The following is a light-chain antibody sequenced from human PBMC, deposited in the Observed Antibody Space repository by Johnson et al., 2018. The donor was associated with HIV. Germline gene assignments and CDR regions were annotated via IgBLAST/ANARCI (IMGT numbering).Light chain of an antibody. Sequence: QSVLTQPPSVSAAPGQKVTISCSGSSSNIGNNYVSWYQQLPGTAPKLLIYEKNKRPSGIPDRFSGSKSGTSATLGITGLQTGDEADYYCGTWDSSLSAGIDYVFGTGTKVTV. CDR3: GTWDSSLSAGIDYV. CDR2: EKN. J-gene: IGLJ1*01. V-gene: IGLV1-51*02. CDR1: SSNIGNNY.